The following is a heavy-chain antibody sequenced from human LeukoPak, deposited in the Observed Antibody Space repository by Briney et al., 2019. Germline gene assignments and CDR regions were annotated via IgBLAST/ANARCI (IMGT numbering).Heavy chain of an antibody. D-gene: IGHD3-22*01. CDR3: ASSYYYDSPFDY. CDR2: ISYDGSNK. Sequence: PEGSLRLSCAASEFTFSSYAMHWVRQAPGKGLEWVAVISYDGSNKYYADSVKGRFTISRDNSKNTLYLQMNSLRAEDTAVYYCASSYYYDSPFDYWGQGTLVTVSS. V-gene: IGHV3-30-3*01. CDR1: EFTFSSYA. J-gene: IGHJ4*02.